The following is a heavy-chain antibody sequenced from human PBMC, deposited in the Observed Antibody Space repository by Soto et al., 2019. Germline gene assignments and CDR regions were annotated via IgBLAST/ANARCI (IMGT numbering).Heavy chain of an antibody. CDR3: ASPGYSGYDDDAFDI. CDR2: IIPILGIG. CDR1: GGTFSSYT. D-gene: IGHD5-12*01. J-gene: IGHJ3*02. V-gene: IGHV1-69*02. Sequence: QVQLVQSGAEVKKPGSSVKVSCKASGGTFSSYTISWVRQAPGQGLEWMGRIIPILGIGNTAQKFQGRVTITADKSTSTAYMELSRLRSEDTAVYYCASPGYSGYDDDAFDIWGQGTMVTVSS.